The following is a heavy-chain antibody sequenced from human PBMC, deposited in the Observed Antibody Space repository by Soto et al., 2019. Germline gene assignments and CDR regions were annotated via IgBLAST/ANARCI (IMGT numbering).Heavy chain of an antibody. V-gene: IGHV3-15*07. CDR2: IKSKTDGETI. D-gene: IGHD2-15*01. Sequence: GGSLGLSCSASGFTFSRAWMNWVRQAPGKGLEWVGRIKSKTDGETIDYAAPVKGRFTISRDDSKNTLYLQMNSLETEDTAVYYCTTDHLVVVASFYIWGQGTLVTVSS. CDR3: TTDHLVVVASFYI. CDR1: GFTFSRAW. J-gene: IGHJ4*02.